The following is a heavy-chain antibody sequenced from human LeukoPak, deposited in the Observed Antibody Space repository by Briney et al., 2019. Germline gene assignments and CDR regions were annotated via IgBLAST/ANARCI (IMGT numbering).Heavy chain of an antibody. D-gene: IGHD6-13*01. J-gene: IGHJ4*02. CDR1: GFTFSSYG. CDR3: AKFRSYSSSSFDY. Sequence: GGSLRLSCAASGFTFSSYGMHWVRQAPGKGLEWVAVIWYDGSNKYYADSVKGRFTISRDNSKNTLYLQMNSLRAEDTAVYYCAKFRSYSSSSFDYWGQGTLVTVSS. V-gene: IGHV3-33*06. CDR2: IWYDGSNK.